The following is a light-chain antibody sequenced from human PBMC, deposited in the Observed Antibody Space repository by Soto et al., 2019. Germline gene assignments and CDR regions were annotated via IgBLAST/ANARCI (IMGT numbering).Light chain of an antibody. CDR3: QQYNGYSRT. CDR1: QSISSW. CDR2: EAS. V-gene: IGKV1-5*03. J-gene: IGKJ1*01. Sequence: DIQMTQSPSTLSASVGDRITITCRASQSISSWLAWYQQKPGIAPKLLIYEASSLKSGVPSRFSGSGYGTEFSLTISSLQPDDFATYYCQQYNGYSRTFGQGTKVELK.